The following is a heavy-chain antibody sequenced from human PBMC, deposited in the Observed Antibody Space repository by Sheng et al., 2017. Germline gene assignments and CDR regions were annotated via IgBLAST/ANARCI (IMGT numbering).Heavy chain of an antibody. V-gene: IGHV1-69*02. Sequence: QVQLVQSGAEVKKPGSSVKVSCKASGGTFSSYTISWVRQAPGQGLEWMGRIIPILGIANYAQKFQGRVTITADKSTSTAYMELSSLRSEDTAVYYCARGGKQWLARDFDYWGQGTLVTVSS. CDR2: IIPILGIA. J-gene: IGHJ4*02. D-gene: IGHD6-19*01. CDR1: GGTFSSYT. CDR3: ARGGKQWLARDFDY.